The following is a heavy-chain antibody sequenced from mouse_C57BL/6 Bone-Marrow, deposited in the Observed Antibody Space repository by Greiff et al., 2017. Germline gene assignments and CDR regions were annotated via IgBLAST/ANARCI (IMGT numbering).Heavy chain of an antibody. CDR3: ARDYYGSSYVAGGY. J-gene: IGHJ2*01. V-gene: IGHV1-69*01. CDR2: IDPSDSYT. D-gene: IGHD1-1*01. CDR1: GYTFTSYW. Sequence: QVQLQQPGAELVMPGASVKLSCKASGYTFTSYWMHWVMQRPGQGLEWVGEIDPSDSYTNYNQKFKGKSTLTVDKSSSTAYMQLSSLTSEDSAVYYCARDYYGSSYVAGGYWGQGTTLTVSS.